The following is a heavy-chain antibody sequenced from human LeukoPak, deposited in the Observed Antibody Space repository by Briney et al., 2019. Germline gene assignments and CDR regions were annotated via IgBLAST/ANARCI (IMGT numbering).Heavy chain of an antibody. V-gene: IGHV1-18*01. CDR1: GYTFTSYG. D-gene: IGHD3-22*01. J-gene: IGHJ2*01. Sequence: ASVKVSCKASGYTFTSYGISWVPQSPGQGLEWMGWVSAYNGNTNYAQKLQGRVTMTTDTSTSTAYMELSSLRSEDTAVYYCARDSKSRYYYDSSGYFSHGYWYFDLWGRGTLVTVSS. CDR2: VSAYNGNT. CDR3: ARDSKSRYYYDSSGYFSHGYWYFDL.